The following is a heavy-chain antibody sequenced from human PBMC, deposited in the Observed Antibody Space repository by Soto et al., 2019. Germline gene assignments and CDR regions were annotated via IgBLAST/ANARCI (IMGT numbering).Heavy chain of an antibody. CDR3: ARGGYYDLLPGSLPPFDY. D-gene: IGHD3-9*01. CDR2: IIPIFGTA. V-gene: IGHV1-69*12. CDR1: GGTFSSYA. Sequence: QVQLVQSGAEVKKPGSSVKVSCKASGGTFSSYALSGVRQAPGQGLEWMGGIIPIFGTANYAQKFQGRVTVTADESTRTPYLELSSLRYEDTAVYYCARGGYYDLLPGSLPPFDYWGQGALVTVSS. J-gene: IGHJ4*02.